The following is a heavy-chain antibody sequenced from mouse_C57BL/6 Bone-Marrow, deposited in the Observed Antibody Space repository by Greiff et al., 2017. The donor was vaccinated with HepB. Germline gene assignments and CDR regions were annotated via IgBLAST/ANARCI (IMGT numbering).Heavy chain of an antibody. D-gene: IGHD4-1*01. J-gene: IGHJ2*01. V-gene: IGHV5-6*01. CDR2: ISSGGSYT. CDR3: ARRNWVDY. CDR1: GFTFSSYG. Sequence: EVQLVESGGDLVKPGGSLKLSCAASGFTFSSYGMSWVRQTPDKRLEWVATISSGGSYTYYPDSVKGRFTISRDNAKNTLYLQVSSLKSEDTAMYYCARRNWVDYWGQDTTHTVSS.